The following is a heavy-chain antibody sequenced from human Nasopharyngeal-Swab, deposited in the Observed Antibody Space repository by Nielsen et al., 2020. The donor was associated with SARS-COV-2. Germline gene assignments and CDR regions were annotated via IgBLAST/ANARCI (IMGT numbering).Heavy chain of an antibody. CDR2: IDPSDSYT. CDR1: GYSFTSYW. V-gene: IGHV5-10-1*01. D-gene: IGHD3/OR15-3a*01. Sequence: GESLKISCKGSGYSFTSYWISWVRQMPGKGLEWMGRIDPSDSYTSYSPSFQGHVTISADKSISTAYLQWSSLKASDTAMYYCARAGLPDTYYYYYGMDGWGQGTRSPSP. J-gene: IGHJ6*02. CDR3: ARAGLPDTYYYYYGMDG.